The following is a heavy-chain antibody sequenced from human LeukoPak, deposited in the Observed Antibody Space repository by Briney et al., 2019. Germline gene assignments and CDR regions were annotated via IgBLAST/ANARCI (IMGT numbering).Heavy chain of an antibody. CDR2: IYYSGST. J-gene: IGHJ4*02. V-gene: IGHV4-30-4*01. Sequence: KSSETLSLTCTVSGGSISSGDYYWSWIRQPPGKGLEWIGYIYYSGSTYYNPSLKSRVTMSVDTSKNQFSLKLSSVTAADTAVYYCARGASYYYDSSGYSHYFDYWGQGTLVTVSS. CDR3: ARGASYYYDSSGYSHYFDY. D-gene: IGHD3-22*01. CDR1: GGSISSGDYY.